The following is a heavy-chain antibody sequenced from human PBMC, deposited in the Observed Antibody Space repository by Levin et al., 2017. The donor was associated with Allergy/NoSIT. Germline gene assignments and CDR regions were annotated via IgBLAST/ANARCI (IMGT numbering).Heavy chain of an antibody. CDR1: GGSISSYY. J-gene: IGHJ3*02. CDR3: ARLVRTTVASDAFDI. CDR2: IYYSGST. D-gene: IGHD4-23*01. V-gene: IGHV4-59*01. Sequence: RPSETLSLTCTVSGGSISSYYWSWIRQPPGKGLEWIGYIYYSGSTNYNPSLKSRVTISVDTSKNQFSLKLSSVTAADTAVYYCARLVRTTVASDAFDIWGQGTMVTVSS.